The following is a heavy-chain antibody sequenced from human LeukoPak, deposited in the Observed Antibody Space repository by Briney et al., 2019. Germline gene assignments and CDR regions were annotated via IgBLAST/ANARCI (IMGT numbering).Heavy chain of an antibody. CDR1: GYTFPNYG. CDR3: ARAGYYDSSGYYSALSEDAFDI. Sequence: DSVKVSCKASGYTFPNYGISWVRQAPGQGREWRGWISAYNGNTNYTQKLQGRVTMTTDTSTSTAYLELRSLRSDDTAVYYCARAGYYDSSGYYSALSEDAFDIWGQGTMVTVSS. D-gene: IGHD3-22*01. CDR2: ISAYNGNT. J-gene: IGHJ3*02. V-gene: IGHV1-18*01.